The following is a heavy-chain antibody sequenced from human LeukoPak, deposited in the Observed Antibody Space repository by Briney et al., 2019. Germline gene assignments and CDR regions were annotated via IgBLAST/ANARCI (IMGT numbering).Heavy chain of an antibody. D-gene: IGHD3-22*01. CDR1: GGSFSGYY. CDR2: INHSGST. V-gene: IGHV4-34*01. Sequence: SETLSLTCAVYGGSFSGYYWSWIRQPPGKGLEWIGEINHSGSTNYNPSLKSRVTISVDTSKKQFSLKLSSVTAADTAVYYCATRAGHYYGSSGYYYYGMDVWGQGTTVAVSS. CDR3: ATRAGHYYGSSGYYYYGMDV. J-gene: IGHJ6*02.